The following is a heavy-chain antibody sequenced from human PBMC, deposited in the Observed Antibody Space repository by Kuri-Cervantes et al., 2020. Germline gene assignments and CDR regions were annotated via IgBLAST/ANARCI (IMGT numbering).Heavy chain of an antibody. CDR1: GYTFTGYY. CDR3: ARDLSGVETYYDFLGYYYGMDV. V-gene: IGHV1-2*02. J-gene: IGHJ6*02. CDR2: INPNSGGT. D-gene: IGHD3-3*01. Sequence: ASVKVSCKASGYTFTGYYMHWVRQAPGQGLEWMGWINPNSGGTNYAQKFQGRVTMTRGTSISTAYMELSRLRSDDTAVYYCARDLSGVETYYDFLGYYYGMDVWGQGTTVTVSS.